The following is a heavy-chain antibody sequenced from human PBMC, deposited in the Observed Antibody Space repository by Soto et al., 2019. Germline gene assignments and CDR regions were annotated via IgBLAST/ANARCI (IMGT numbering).Heavy chain of an antibody. CDR1: GFTFADYA. V-gene: IGHV3-9*01. D-gene: IGHD2-2*01. Sequence: EVQLVESGGGLVQPGRSLRLSCAAYGFTFADYAIHWVRQAPGKGLEWVSGISWNSGPIGYADSVKGRFTISRDNAKNSLYLQMNSLRAEDTALYYCAKDGYCSSTSCYGYDFDYWGQGTLVTVSS. CDR2: ISWNSGPI. CDR3: AKDGYCSSTSCYGYDFDY. J-gene: IGHJ4*02.